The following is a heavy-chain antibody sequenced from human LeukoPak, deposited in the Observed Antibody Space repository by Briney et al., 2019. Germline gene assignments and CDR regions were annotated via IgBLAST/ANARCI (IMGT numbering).Heavy chain of an antibody. Sequence: ASETLSLTCTVSGGSISSSSYYWGWIRQPPGKGLEWIGSIYYSGSTYYNPSLKSRVTISVDTSKNQFSLKLSSVTAADTAVYYCARRGRAAAGTRGFYYDSSGYPIGYYFDYWGRGTLVTVSS. D-gene: IGHD3-22*01. CDR2: IYYSGST. V-gene: IGHV4-39*01. CDR3: ARRGRAAAGTRGFYYDSSGYPIGYYFDY. CDR1: GGSISSSSYY. J-gene: IGHJ4*02.